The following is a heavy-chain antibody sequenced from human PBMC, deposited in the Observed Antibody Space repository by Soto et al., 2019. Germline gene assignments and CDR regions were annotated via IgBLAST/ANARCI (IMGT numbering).Heavy chain of an antibody. J-gene: IGHJ4*02. CDR2: ISSTTNYI. CDR3: ARESEDLTSNFDY. V-gene: IGHV3-21*06. Sequence: GGSLRLSCAASGFNFTRYSMNWVRQAPGKGLEWVSSISSTTNYIYYGDSMKGRFTISRDNGKNSLYLEMHSLRAEDTAVYYCARESEDLTSNFDYWGQGTLVTVSS. CDR1: GFNFTRYS.